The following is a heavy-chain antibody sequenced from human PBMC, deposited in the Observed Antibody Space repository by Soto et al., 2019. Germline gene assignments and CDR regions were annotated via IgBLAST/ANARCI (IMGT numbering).Heavy chain of an antibody. CDR3: ARLVGIAAAGIETYYFDY. J-gene: IGHJ4*02. Sequence: QLQLQESGPGLVKPSETLSLTCTVSGGSISSSSYYWGWIRQPPGKGLEWIGSIYYSGSTYYNPSLKSRVTISVDTSKNQFSLKLSSVTAADTAVYYCARLVGIAAAGIETYYFDYWGQGTLVTVSS. V-gene: IGHV4-39*01. CDR2: IYYSGST. D-gene: IGHD6-13*01. CDR1: GGSISSSSYY.